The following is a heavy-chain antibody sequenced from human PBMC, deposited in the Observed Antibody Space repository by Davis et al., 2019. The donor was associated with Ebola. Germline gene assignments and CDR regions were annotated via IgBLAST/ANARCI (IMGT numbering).Heavy chain of an antibody. J-gene: IGHJ5*02. CDR1: GYTFTSSG. CDR3: ARSKPQRRDWFDP. D-gene: IGHD1-1*01. V-gene: IGHV1-8*03. CDR2: MNPNSGNT. Sequence: ASVTVPCKASGYTFTSSGISWVRQATGQGLEWMGWMNPNSGNTGYAQKFQGRVTITRNTSISTAYMELSSLRSEDTAVYYCARSKPQRRDWFDPWGQGTLVTVSS.